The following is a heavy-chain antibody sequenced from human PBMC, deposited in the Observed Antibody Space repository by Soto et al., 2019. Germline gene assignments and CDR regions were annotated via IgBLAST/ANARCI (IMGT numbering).Heavy chain of an antibody. V-gene: IGHV3-11*05. CDR3: XXXXDXLDV. Sequence: QVQLVESGGGSVKPGGSLRLSCAASGLTFSDYYMSWIRQAPGKGLEWVSYITSSGSYTKYADPVQGRFTISRDNAKNSLYXXXXXXXXEDXXXXXXXXXXDXLDVWGQGTTVTVSS. CDR2: ITSSGSYT. CDR1: GLTFSDYY. J-gene: IGHJ6*02.